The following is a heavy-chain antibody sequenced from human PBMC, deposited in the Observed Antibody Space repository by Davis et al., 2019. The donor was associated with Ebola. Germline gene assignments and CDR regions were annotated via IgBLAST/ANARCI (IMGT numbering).Heavy chain of an antibody. D-gene: IGHD4-23*01. V-gene: IGHV3-53*01. CDR2: IYSGSST. J-gene: IGHJ4*02. CDR1: GFTVSSNY. Sequence: GESPKISCAASGFTVSSNYMSWVRQAPGKGLEWVSVIYSGSSTYYADSVKGRFTISRDNAKNSLYLQMNSLRAEDTAVYYCARGGDDYGGNWGQGTLVTVSS. CDR3: ARGGDDYGGN.